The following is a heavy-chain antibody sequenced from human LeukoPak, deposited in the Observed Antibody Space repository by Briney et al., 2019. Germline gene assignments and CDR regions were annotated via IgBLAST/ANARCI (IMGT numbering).Heavy chain of an antibody. CDR3: ARAKGVLRFLEWLFLIDY. Sequence: ASVKVSCKTSGYIFTGYYMHWVRQAPGQGLEWMGRINPNSGDTNYAQNFQGRVTMTRDTSISTAYMELSRLRSDDTAVYYCARAKGVLRFLEWLFLIDYWGQGTLVTVSS. V-gene: IGHV1-2*06. D-gene: IGHD3-3*01. CDR2: INPNSGDT. J-gene: IGHJ4*02. CDR1: GYIFTGYY.